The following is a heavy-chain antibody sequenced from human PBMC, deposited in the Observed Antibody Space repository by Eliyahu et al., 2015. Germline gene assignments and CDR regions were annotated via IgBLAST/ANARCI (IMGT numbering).Heavy chain of an antibody. Sequence: KAAGYTFTTYGISWVRQAPGQGLEWMGWISAFTGYTQYAQRLQGRVTMTTETSTSTAYMELRSLRFDDTAVYYCARDRPYSSGSHDAFDIWGQGTMVTVSS. V-gene: IGHV1-18*01. CDR3: ARDRPYSSGSHDAFDI. J-gene: IGHJ3*02. D-gene: IGHD6-19*01. CDR1: GYTFTTYG. CDR2: ISAFTGYT.